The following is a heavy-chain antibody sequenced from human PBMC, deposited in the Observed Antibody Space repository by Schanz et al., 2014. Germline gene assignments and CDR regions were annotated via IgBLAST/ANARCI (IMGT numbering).Heavy chain of an antibody. CDR1: GFTFNSYA. V-gene: IGHV3-7*01. D-gene: IGHD3-10*01. Sequence: EVRLVESGGGLVQPGGSLRLSCAASGFTFNSYAMTWVRQAPGKGLEWVANIKQDGSEKYYVDAVKGRFTISRDNAKNSMYLHMKSLRGEDTAVYYCARDNYYGSGSCAYWGQGTLVTVSS. CDR3: ARDNYYGSGSCAY. CDR2: IKQDGSEK. J-gene: IGHJ4*02.